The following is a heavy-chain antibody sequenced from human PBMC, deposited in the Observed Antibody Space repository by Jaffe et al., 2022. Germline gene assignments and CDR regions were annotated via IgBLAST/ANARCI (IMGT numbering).Heavy chain of an antibody. J-gene: IGHJ5*02. CDR1: GYTFTGYY. V-gene: IGHV1-2*02. D-gene: IGHD4-17*01. CDR3: ARVPPPEYGDYDEYNWFDP. Sequence: QVQLVQSGAEVKKPGASVKVSCKASGYTFTGYYMHWVRQAPGQGLEWMGWINPNSGGTNYAQKFQGRVTMTRDTSISTAYMELSRLRSDDTAVYYCARVPPPEYGDYDEYNWFDPWGQGTLVTVSS. CDR2: INPNSGGT.